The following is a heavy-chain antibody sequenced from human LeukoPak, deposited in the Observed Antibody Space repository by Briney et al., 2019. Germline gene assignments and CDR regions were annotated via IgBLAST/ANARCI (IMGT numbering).Heavy chain of an antibody. CDR1: NGSMTSDSYY. CDR3: TRAVAGHPD. J-gene: IGHJ4*02. Sequence: SETLSLTCTVSNGSMTSDSYYWAWVRQPPGKGLEWIGTIFYSGKTYYSASLKSRVTISIDTSKNQFSLMLTSVTAADTAVYYCTRAVAGHPDWGQGILVTVSS. CDR2: IFYSGKT. D-gene: IGHD6-19*01. V-gene: IGHV4-39*07.